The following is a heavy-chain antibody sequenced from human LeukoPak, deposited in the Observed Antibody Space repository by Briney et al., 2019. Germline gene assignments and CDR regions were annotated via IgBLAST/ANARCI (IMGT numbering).Heavy chain of an antibody. J-gene: IGHJ4*02. V-gene: IGHV3-23*01. CDR2: ISESGAGA. CDR3: VKDVSGSSLDFDY. CDR1: GLPFSVYA. D-gene: IGHD3-10*01. Sequence: GGSLRLSCEASGLPFSVYAMSWVRQAPGKGLEWVSAISESGAGAYCADSVKGRFIISRDNSKNTLYLQMSSLRAEDTAVYYCVKDVSGSSLDFDYWGQGTLVTVSS.